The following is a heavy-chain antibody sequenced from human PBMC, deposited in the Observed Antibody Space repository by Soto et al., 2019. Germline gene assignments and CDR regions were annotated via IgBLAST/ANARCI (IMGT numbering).Heavy chain of an antibody. D-gene: IGHD5-12*01. CDR3: ARIRVDSGLDI. V-gene: IGHV3-64*04. CDR2: ISSNGGST. CDR1: GFTFSSYA. J-gene: IGHJ3*02. Sequence: GGSLRLSCSASGFTFSSYAMHWVRQAPGKGLEYVSAISSNGGSTYYADSVKGRFTISRDNAKNSLYLQMNSLRAEDTAVYYCARIRVDSGLDIWGQGTMVTVSS.